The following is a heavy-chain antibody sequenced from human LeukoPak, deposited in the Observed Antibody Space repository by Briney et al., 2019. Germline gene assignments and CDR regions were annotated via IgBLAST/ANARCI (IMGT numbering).Heavy chain of an antibody. V-gene: IGHV4-39*01. J-gene: IGHJ5*02. D-gene: IGHD6-13*01. CDR2: IYYSGST. CDR3: ARLGEGSRGPWFDP. Sequence: PSETLSLTCTVSGGSISSSSYYWGWLRQPPGKGLEWIGSIYYSGSTYYNPSLKSRVTISVDTSKNQFSLKLSSVTAADTAVYYCARLGEGSRGPWFDPWGQGTLVTVSS. CDR1: GGSISSSSYY.